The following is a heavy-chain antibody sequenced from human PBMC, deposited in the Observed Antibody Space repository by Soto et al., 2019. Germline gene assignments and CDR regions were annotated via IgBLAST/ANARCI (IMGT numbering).Heavy chain of an antibody. D-gene: IGHD1-26*01. CDR2: ISNDGIKK. V-gene: IGHV3-30*18. Sequence: QVQLVESGGGVVQPGGSLRLSCAASGFTFSSYGVHWVRQAPGKGLEWVAVISNDGIKKNYGESAKGRFTISRDNSKNTLYLQMNRRRTEDTAVYYCAKSPQWVAKGGMDVWGQGTTVTVSS. J-gene: IGHJ6*02. CDR1: GFTFSSYG. CDR3: AKSPQWVAKGGMDV.